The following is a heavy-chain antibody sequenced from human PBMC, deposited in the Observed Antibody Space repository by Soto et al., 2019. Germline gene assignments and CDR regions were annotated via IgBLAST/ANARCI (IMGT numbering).Heavy chain of an antibody. Sequence: GGSLRLSCAASGFTFSSYAMSWVRQAPGKGLEWVSAISGSGGSTYYADSVKGRFTISRDNSKNTLYLQMNSLRAEDTAVYYCAKENPPRYDYIWGSYRRPEINNEYFQHWGQGTLVTVSS. CDR1: GFTFSSYA. D-gene: IGHD3-16*02. J-gene: IGHJ1*01. CDR2: ISGSGGST. V-gene: IGHV3-23*01. CDR3: AKENPPRYDYIWGSYRRPEINNEYFQH.